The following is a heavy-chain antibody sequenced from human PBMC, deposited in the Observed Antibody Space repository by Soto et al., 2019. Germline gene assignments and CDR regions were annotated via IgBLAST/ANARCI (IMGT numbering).Heavy chain of an antibody. Sequence: ASLNVSCKASGYTFTSYAMHWVRQAPGQRLEWMGWINAGNGNTKYSQKFQGRVTITRDTSASTAYMELSSLRTEDTAVYYCARTLVGATPADYWGQGTLVTV. CDR1: GYTFTSYA. CDR2: INAGNGNT. CDR3: ARTLVGATPADY. J-gene: IGHJ4*02. D-gene: IGHD1-26*01. V-gene: IGHV1-3*01.